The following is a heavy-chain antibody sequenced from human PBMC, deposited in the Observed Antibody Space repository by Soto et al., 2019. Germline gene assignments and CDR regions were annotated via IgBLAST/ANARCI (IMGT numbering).Heavy chain of an antibody. J-gene: IGHJ6*02. D-gene: IGHD5-12*01. CDR1: GGSVSSGSYY. V-gene: IGHV4-61*01. CDR2: IYYSGST. Sequence: LSLTCTVSGGSVSSGSYYWSWIRQPPGKGLEWIGYIYYSGSTNYNPSLKSRVTISVDTSKNQFSLKLSSVTAADTAVYYCAREYSGYAYYYYGMDVWGQGTTVTVYS. CDR3: AREYSGYAYYYYGMDV.